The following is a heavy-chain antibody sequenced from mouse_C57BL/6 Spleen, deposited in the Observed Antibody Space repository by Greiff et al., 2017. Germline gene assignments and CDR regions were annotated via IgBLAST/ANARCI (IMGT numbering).Heavy chain of an antibody. CDR2: IDPEDGET. CDR3: ATRITTVEEAMDN. Sequence: VQLQQSGAELVKPGASVKLSCTASGFNIKDYYMHWVKQRTEQGLEWIGRIDPEDGETKYAPKFPGKATITADTSSNTAYLQLSSLTSEDTAVYYSATRITTVEEAMDNWGQGNSLTVSA. V-gene: IGHV14-2*01. D-gene: IGHD1-1*01. J-gene: IGHJ4*01. CDR1: GFNIKDYY.